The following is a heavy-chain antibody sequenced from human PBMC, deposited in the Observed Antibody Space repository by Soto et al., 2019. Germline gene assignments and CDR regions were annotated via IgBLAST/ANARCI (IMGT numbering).Heavy chain of an antibody. V-gene: IGHV3-23*01. CDR3: ARDLWWYLH. CDR2: ISAGSEGA. J-gene: IGHJ4*02. CDR1: GFTFSSHA. D-gene: IGHD2-15*01. Sequence: VPLLESGGGLVQPGGALRLSCAASGFTFSSHAMSWVRQAPGKGLEWISSISAGSEGAYYADSVKGRFTISRDNSNNTLYLQMNSLRAEDTAVYYCARDLWWYLHWGQGTLVTVSS.